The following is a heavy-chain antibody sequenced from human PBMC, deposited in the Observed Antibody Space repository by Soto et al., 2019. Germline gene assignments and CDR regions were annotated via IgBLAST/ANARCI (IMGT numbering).Heavy chain of an antibody. V-gene: IGHV3-30-3*01. CDR1: GFTFSSYA. J-gene: IGHJ6*02. CDR3: ARVGSTSFYYYYYGMDV. CDR2: ISYDGSNK. D-gene: IGHD2-2*01. Sequence: PGGSLRLSCAASGFTFSSYAMHWVRQAPGKGLEWVAVISYDGSNKYYADSVKGRFTISRDNSKNTLYLQMNSLRAEDTAVYYCARVGSTSFYYYYYGMDVWGQGTTVTVSS.